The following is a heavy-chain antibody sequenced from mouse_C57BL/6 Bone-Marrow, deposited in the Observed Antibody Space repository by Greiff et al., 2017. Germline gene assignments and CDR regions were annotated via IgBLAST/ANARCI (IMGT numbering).Heavy chain of an antibody. D-gene: IGHD1-1*02. CDR1: GYTFTTYW. CDR2: IHPNSGST. V-gene: IGHV1-64*01. J-gene: IGHJ2*01. CDR3: ASIGFYYYGDY. Sequence: QVQLQQPGAELVKPGASVKLSCKASGYTFTTYWMHWVKQRPGQGLEWIGMIHPNSGSTNYNEKFKSKATLTVDKSSSTAYMHLSSLTSEDSAVYCGASIGFYYYGDYWGQGTTLTVSS.